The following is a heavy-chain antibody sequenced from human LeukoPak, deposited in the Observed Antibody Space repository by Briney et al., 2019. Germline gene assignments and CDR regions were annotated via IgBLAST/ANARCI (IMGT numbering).Heavy chain of an antibody. V-gene: IGHV4-34*01. CDR3: ARAEGNIVVVPAARHFDY. Sequence: SETLSLTCAAYGGSFSGYYWSWIRQPPGKGLEWIGEINHSGTTNYNPSLKSRVTISVDTSKNQFSLKLSSVTAADTAVYYCARAEGNIVVVPAARHFDYWGQGTLVTVSS. D-gene: IGHD2-2*01. CDR2: INHSGTT. CDR1: GGSFSGYY. J-gene: IGHJ4*02.